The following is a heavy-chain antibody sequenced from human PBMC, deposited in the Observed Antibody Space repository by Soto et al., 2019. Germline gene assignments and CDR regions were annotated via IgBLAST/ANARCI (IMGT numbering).Heavy chain of an antibody. Sequence: SETLSHTCAVYELSFSGYYLSLIRQPPGKGLEWIGEINHSGSTNYNPSLKSRVTISVDTSKNQFSLKLSSVTAADTAVYYCASLGSSLYYYDSSGHYDYYYYGMDVWGQGTTVTVSS. J-gene: IGHJ6*02. CDR3: ASLGSSLYYYDSSGHYDYYYYGMDV. CDR1: ELSFSGYY. D-gene: IGHD3-22*01. CDR2: INHSGST. V-gene: IGHV4-34*01.